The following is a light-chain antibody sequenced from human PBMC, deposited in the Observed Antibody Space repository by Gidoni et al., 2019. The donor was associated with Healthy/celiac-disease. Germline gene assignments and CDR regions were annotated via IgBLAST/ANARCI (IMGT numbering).Light chain of an antibody. CDR1: QSVLYSSINKNY. J-gene: IGKJ3*01. CDR2: WAS. CDR3: QQYYSTPLT. Sequence: DIVMTQSPDSLAVSLGERATINCKSSQSVLYSSINKNYLAWYQQKPGQPPKLLIYWASTREAGVPDRFGGSGSGTDFTLTISSLQAEDVAVYYCQQYYSTPLTFGPGTKVDIK. V-gene: IGKV4-1*01.